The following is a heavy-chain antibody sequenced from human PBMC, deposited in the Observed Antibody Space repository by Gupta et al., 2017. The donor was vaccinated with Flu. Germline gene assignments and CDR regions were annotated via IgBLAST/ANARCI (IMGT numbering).Heavy chain of an antibody. V-gene: IGHV3-74*01. Sequence: EVQLVEYGGALVRPVGSLRLSWLASGSTLDNYWMHWVRQAPGKGLGWVSRIYIDVGSTSYANSVKGRFTISRDNAKNMLYLQMNRLRAEDTAVYYCARGYYGSGIYGLFDFWGQGTLVPVSS. D-gene: IGHD3-10*01. CDR1: GSTLDNYW. CDR2: IYIDVGST. J-gene: IGHJ4*02. CDR3: ARGYYGSGIYGLFDF.